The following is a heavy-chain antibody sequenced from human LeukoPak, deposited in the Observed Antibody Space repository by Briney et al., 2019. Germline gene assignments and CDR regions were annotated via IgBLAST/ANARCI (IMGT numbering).Heavy chain of an antibody. CDR2: ICWNSGSI. J-gene: IGHJ5*02. Sequence: GGSLRLSCAASGFTFDDYAMHWVRHAPGKGLEWVSGICWNSGSIGYADSVKGRFTISRDNAKNSLYLQMNSLRAEDTALYYCAKDIMARRYGDANWFDPWGQGTLVTVSS. D-gene: IGHD4-17*01. CDR3: AKDIMARRYGDANWFDP. CDR1: GFTFDDYA. V-gene: IGHV3-9*01.